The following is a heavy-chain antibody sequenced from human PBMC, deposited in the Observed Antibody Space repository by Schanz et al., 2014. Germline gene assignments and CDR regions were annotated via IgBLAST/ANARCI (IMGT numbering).Heavy chain of an antibody. D-gene: IGHD1-26*01. CDR1: GFTFDDYA. J-gene: IGHJ4*02. Sequence: EVQLVESGGGLVQPGGSLRLSCAASGFTFDDYAMHWVRQAPGKGLEWVSGISWNSGSIGYADSVKGRFTISRDNAKNSLYLHLNSLRAEDTAVYYCAREVGGSFGQHYWGQGALVTVSS. CDR2: ISWNSGSI. CDR3: AREVGGSFGQHY. V-gene: IGHV3-9*01.